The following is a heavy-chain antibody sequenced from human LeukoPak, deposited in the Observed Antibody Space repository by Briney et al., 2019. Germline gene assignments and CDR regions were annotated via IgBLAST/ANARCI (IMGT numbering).Heavy chain of an antibody. J-gene: IGHJ4*02. V-gene: IGHV4-59*12. CDR1: GVSISSYY. D-gene: IGHD3-10*01. Sequence: SETLSLTCTVSGVSISSYYWNWIRQSPRKGLEWIGYISYSGTTYYNPFLKSRVTMSADTSRNQFSLRLSSVTAADTAVYYCAGSIQLPWFGELSLEYWGQGKRVTVSS. CDR2: ISYSGTT. CDR3: AGSIQLPWFGELSLEY.